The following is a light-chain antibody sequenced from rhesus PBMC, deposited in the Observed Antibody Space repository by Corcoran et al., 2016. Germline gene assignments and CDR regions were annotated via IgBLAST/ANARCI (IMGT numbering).Light chain of an antibody. CDR1: QSVSSY. V-gene: IGKV3-10*01. CDR2: GPS. CDR3: YQQSSGYS. Sequence: QVILTQSPATLSLSPGERATLSCRASQSVSSYLAWYQQKPGQAPRLLIYGPSSRATGIPDRFSGSGSGTDFPLTISSLEPEDVGVYHCYQQSSGYSFGQGTKVEIK. J-gene: IGKJ2*01.